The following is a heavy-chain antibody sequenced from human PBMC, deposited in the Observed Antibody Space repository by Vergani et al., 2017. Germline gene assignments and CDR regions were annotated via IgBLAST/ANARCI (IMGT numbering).Heavy chain of an antibody. CDR3: GRXQPPASLMDKPIDI. CDR2: ISDGGETK. V-gene: IGHV3-11*01. J-gene: IGHJ5*02. Sequence: QVQLVASGGGLVRPGGSLRLSCAASGFIFSDYYMTWIRQTPGKGLEWLAHISDGGETKMYAESLKGRFTVSRDNTKNLLILQMKTLKVDDTATYYCGRXQPPASLMDKPIDIWGQGTLVTVSS. CDR1: GFIFSDYY. D-gene: IGHD1-14*01.